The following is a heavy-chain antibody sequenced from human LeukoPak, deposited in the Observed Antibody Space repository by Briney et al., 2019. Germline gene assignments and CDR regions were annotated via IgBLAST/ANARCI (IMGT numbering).Heavy chain of an antibody. CDR1: GSTFSNYA. CDR3: AKGSPFIAATYYFDY. D-gene: IGHD6-6*01. Sequence: GGSLRLSCAASGSTFSNYAMSWVRQAPGKGLEWVSGIGGNVGSTYYADSVKGRFTISRDNSKNTLYLQMNSLRDEDTAVYYCAKGSPFIAATYYFDYWGQGTLVTVSS. CDR2: IGGNVGST. V-gene: IGHV3-23*01. J-gene: IGHJ4*02.